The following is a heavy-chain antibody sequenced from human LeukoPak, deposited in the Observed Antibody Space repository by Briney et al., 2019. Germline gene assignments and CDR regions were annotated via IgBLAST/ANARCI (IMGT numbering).Heavy chain of an antibody. CDR3: ARGCVSSNTGYSTYYYYFYMDV. J-gene: IGHJ6*03. Sequence: SETLSLTCTVSDDSITIYYWTWIRQPPGKGLEWIGYIDHTGSTNYNPSLNSRVTISRDTSKNHYSLELTSATAADTAVDFCARGCVSSNTGYSTYYYYFYMDVWGKGTTVTVSS. D-gene: IGHD6-13*01. V-gene: IGHV4-59*01. CDR1: DDSITIYY. CDR2: IDHTGST.